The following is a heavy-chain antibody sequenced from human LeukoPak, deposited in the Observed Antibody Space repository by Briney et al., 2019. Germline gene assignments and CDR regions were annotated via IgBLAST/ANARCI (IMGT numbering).Heavy chain of an antibody. CDR2: VFYSGST. CDR3: ARVNYGSGSVGAFDI. Sequence: PSETLSLTCTVSGGSISSYYWSWIRQPPGKGLEWIGYVFYSGSTNYNPSLKSRVTISVDTSKNQFSLKLSSVTAADTAVYYCARVNYGSGSVGAFDIWGQGTMVTASS. CDR1: GGSISSYY. J-gene: IGHJ3*02. V-gene: IGHV4-59*01. D-gene: IGHD3-10*01.